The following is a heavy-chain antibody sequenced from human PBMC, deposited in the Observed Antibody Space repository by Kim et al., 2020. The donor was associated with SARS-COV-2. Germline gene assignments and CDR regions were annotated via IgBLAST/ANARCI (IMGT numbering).Heavy chain of an antibody. Sequence: SVKVSCKASGGTFSSYAISWVRQAPGQGLEWMGGIIPIFGTANYAQKFQGRVTITADESTSTAYMELSSLRSEDTAVYYCARAPHKSYYYDSSGYYLDYWGQGTLVTVSS. CDR3: ARAPHKSYYYDSSGYYLDY. D-gene: IGHD3-22*01. CDR2: IIPIFGTA. CDR1: GGTFSSYA. V-gene: IGHV1-69*13. J-gene: IGHJ4*02.